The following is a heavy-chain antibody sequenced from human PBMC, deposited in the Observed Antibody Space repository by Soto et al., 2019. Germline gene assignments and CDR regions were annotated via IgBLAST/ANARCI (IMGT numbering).Heavy chain of an antibody. CDR3: ARHFVAVVIKGWGY. D-gene: IGHD3-10*01. CDR1: GGSIGRSNYY. V-gene: IGHV4-39*01. CDR2: TYYNGNA. Sequence: SETLSVTCNVSGGSIGRSNYYWGWLRQAPGKGLEWIGTTYYNGNAYYNPSLKSRASMSVDTSKNQFSLKLVSVTAADTAVYYCARHFVAVVIKGWGYWGQGTLVTVSS. J-gene: IGHJ4*02.